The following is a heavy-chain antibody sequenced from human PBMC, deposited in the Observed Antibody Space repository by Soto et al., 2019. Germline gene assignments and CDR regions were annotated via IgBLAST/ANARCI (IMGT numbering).Heavy chain of an antibody. D-gene: IGHD3-10*01. CDR1: GGTFSSYA. J-gene: IGHJ5*02. CDR3: ARATYYYGSGSYFLNWFDP. Sequence: ASVKVSCKASGGTFSSYAISWVRQAPGQGLEWMGGIIPIFGTANYAQKFQGRVTITADESTSTAYMELSSLRSEDTAVYYCARATYYYGSGSYFLNWFDPWGQRTLVTVSS. V-gene: IGHV1-69*13. CDR2: IIPIFGTA.